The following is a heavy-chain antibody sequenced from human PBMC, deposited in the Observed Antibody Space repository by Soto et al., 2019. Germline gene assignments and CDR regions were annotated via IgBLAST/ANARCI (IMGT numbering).Heavy chain of an antibody. CDR2: IDWDDDK. V-gene: IGHV2-70*11. D-gene: IGHD5-12*01. Sequence: SGPTLVNPTQTLTLTCTFSGFSLSTSGMCVSWIRQPPGKALEWLARIDWDDDKYYSTSLKTRLTISKDTSKNQVVLTMTNMDPVDTATYYCARILVPPGYSGYDYAFDIWGQGTMVTVSS. CDR1: GFSLSTSGMC. CDR3: ARILVPPGYSGYDYAFDI. J-gene: IGHJ3*02.